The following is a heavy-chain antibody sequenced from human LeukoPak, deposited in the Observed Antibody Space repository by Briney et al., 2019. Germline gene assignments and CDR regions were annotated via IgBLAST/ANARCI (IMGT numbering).Heavy chain of an antibody. CDR3: ARLGIAAAKGPTDY. Sequence: GGSLRLSCAASGFIFSNYWMSWVRQAPGKGLEWVANIKYDGSETYYVDSVKGRFTISRDNGKNSLYVQMNSLSVEDTAVYYCARLGIAAAKGPTDYWGQGTLVTVSS. V-gene: IGHV3-7*01. CDR1: GFIFSNYW. D-gene: IGHD6-13*01. CDR2: IKYDGSET. J-gene: IGHJ4*02.